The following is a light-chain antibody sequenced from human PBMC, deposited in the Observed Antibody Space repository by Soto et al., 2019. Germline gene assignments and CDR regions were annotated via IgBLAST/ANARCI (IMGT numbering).Light chain of an antibody. Sequence: DIQMTQSPSSLSASVGDRVTITCRASQGISNYLAWYQQKPGKVPKLLIYAASTLQSGVPSRFSGSGSGTDFTLTISSLQPEEVATYYWQKYNSAPWTFSQGTKVEIK. CDR2: AAS. CDR3: QKYNSAPWT. V-gene: IGKV1-27*01. CDR1: QGISNY. J-gene: IGKJ1*01.